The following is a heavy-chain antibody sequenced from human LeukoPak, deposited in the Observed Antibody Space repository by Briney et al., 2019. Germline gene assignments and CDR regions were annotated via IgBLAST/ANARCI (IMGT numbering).Heavy chain of an antibody. CDR3: ARARYSGYVSAFDI. V-gene: IGHV3-21*01. D-gene: IGHD5-12*01. CDR2: ISSSSSYI. Sequence: PGGSLRLSCAASGFTFSSYSMNWVRQAPGKGLEWVSSISSSSSYIYYADSVKGRFTISRDNAKNSLYLQMNSLRAEDTAVYYCARARYSGYVSAFDIWGQGTMVTVSS. CDR1: GFTFSSYS. J-gene: IGHJ3*02.